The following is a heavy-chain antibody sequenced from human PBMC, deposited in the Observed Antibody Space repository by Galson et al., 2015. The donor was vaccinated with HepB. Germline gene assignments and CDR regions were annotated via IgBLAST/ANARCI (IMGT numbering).Heavy chain of an antibody. CDR3: ARYNTAMVSGFDY. J-gene: IGHJ4*02. V-gene: IGHV3-48*01. Sequence: SLRLSCAASGFTFSSYSMNWVRQAPGKGLEWVSYISSSSTIYYADSVKGRFTISRDNAKNSLYLQMNSLRAEDTAVYYCARYNTAMVSGFDYWGQGTLVTVSS. CDR1: GFTFSSYS. D-gene: IGHD5-18*01. CDR2: ISSSSTI.